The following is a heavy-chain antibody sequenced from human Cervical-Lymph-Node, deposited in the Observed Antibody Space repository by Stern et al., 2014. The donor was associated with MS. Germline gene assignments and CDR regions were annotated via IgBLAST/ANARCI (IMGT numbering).Heavy chain of an antibody. CDR1: GGSIRRGGYS. V-gene: IGHV4-30-2*01. J-gene: IGHJ3*02. CDR3: ARSSVTTPNAFDI. Sequence: QLQLQESGSGLVKPSQTLSLTCAVSGGSIRRGGYSWSWIRQPPGTGLEWIGYIYHSGSTYYTPSLKSRVTISVDRSKNQFSLKLSSVTAADTAVYYCARSSVTTPNAFDIWGQGTMVTVSS. CDR2: IYHSGST. D-gene: IGHD4-17*01.